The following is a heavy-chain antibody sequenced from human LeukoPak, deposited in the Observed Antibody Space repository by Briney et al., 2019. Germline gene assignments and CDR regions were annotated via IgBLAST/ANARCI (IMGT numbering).Heavy chain of an antibody. D-gene: IGHD3-3*01. CDR1: GFTFSSYA. Sequence: PGGSLRLPCAASGFTFSSYAMSWVRQAPGKGLEWVSAISGSGGSTYYADSVKGRFTISRDNSKNTLYLQMNSLRAEDTAVYYCATNYDFWSGAYFDYWGQGTLVTVSS. V-gene: IGHV3-23*01. CDR2: ISGSGGST. CDR3: ATNYDFWSGAYFDY. J-gene: IGHJ4*02.